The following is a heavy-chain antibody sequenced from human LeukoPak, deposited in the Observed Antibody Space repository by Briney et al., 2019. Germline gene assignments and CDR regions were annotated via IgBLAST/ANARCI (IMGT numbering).Heavy chain of an antibody. Sequence: GGSLRLSCAASGFTFRRYAMSWVRQAPGRGLAWVSTINGGGETTYYADSVKGRFTISRDNSKNTLYLQMNSLRAEDRAVYYCAKASPHFDYWGQGTLVTVSS. J-gene: IGHJ4*02. CDR3: AKASPHFDY. V-gene: IGHV3-23*01. CDR2: INGGGETT. CDR1: GFTFRRYA.